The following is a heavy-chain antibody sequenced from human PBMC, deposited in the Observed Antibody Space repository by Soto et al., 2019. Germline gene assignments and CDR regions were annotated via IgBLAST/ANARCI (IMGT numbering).Heavy chain of an antibody. CDR2: IIPMFGIG. CDR3: ARGYRETYFYAMDV. J-gene: IGHJ6*02. Sequence: QVQLVQSGAEVKMAGSSVRVSCKASGGSFSEYGISWVRQAPGQGLEWMGGIIPMFGIGNYAEKFLGRVTITADESTSTSHMELSSLRSEDTAVYFCARGYRETYFYAMDVWGQGTTVTVSS. V-gene: IGHV1-69*01. CDR1: GGSFSEYG. D-gene: IGHD1-26*01.